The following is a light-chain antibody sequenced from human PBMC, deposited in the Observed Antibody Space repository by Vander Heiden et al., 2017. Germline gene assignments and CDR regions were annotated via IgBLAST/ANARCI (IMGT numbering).Light chain of an antibody. CDR3: QQNGGSPALT. CDR1: QSVPNNY. CDR2: GAY. V-gene: IGKV3-20*01. J-gene: IGKJ4*01. Sequence: EIVLTPSPGTLSLSPGESATLSCRASQSVPNNYLARYQQKPGQAPRLLIYGAYNRATGIPDRFSGSGSGTDFTLTITRLEAEDFALYYCQQNGGSPALTFGGGTRVQIK.